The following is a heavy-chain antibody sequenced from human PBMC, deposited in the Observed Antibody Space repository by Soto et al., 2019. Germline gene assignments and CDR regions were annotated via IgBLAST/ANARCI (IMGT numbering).Heavy chain of an antibody. CDR3: TTALEYYYDSSGYDAFDI. J-gene: IGHJ3*02. V-gene: IGHV3-15*07. CDR1: GFTFSNAW. Sequence: GGSLRLSCAASGFTFSNAWMNWVRQAPGKGLEWVGRIKSKTDGGTTDYAAPVKGRFTISRDDSKNTLYLQMNSLKTEDTAVYYCTTALEYYYDSSGYDAFDIWGQGTMVTVSS. CDR2: IKSKTDGGTT. D-gene: IGHD3-22*01.